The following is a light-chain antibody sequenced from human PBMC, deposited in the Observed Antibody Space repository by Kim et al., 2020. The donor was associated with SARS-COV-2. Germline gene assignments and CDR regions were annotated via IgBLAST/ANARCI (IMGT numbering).Light chain of an antibody. V-gene: IGLV3-19*01. CDR3: NSRDSFGNHYV. J-gene: IGLJ1*01. CDR2: GDN. Sequence: SSELTQDPAVSVALGQTVSITCQGDSLRNYYASWYQQRPGQAPVLVISGDNNRPSGIPDRFSGSTSGDTASLTITGAQAEDEAEYYCNSRDSFGNHYVFGTGTKVTVL. CDR1: SLRNYY.